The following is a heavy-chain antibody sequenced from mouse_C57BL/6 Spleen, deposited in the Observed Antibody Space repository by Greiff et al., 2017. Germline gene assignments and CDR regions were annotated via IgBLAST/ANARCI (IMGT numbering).Heavy chain of an antibody. Sequence: QVQLKQPGAELVKPGASVKLSCKASGYTFTSYWMHWVKQRPGRGLEWIGRIYPNSGGTKYNEKFKSKATLTVDKPSSTAYMQLSSLTTEDSAVYYGANDYGSSYDAMDYWGQGTSVTVSS. J-gene: IGHJ4*01. CDR2: IYPNSGGT. D-gene: IGHD1-1*01. CDR3: ANDYGSSYDAMDY. CDR1: GYTFTSYW. V-gene: IGHV1-72*01.